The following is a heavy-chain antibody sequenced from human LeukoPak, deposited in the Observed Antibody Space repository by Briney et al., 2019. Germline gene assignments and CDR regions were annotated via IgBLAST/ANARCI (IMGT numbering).Heavy chain of an antibody. Sequence: SETLSLTCTVSGGSISSSSYYWGWIRQPPGKGLERIGSIYYSGSTYYNPSLKSRVTISVDTSKNQFSLKLSSVTAADTAVYYCARQHRSWRYYFDYWGQGTLVTVSS. CDR3: ARQHRSWRYYFDY. CDR1: GGSISSSSYY. D-gene: IGHD6-13*01. V-gene: IGHV4-39*01. J-gene: IGHJ4*02. CDR2: IYYSGST.